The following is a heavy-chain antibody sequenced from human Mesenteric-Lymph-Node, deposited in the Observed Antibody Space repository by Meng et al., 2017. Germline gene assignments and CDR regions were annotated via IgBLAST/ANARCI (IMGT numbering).Heavy chain of an antibody. CDR1: GYTFTKYF. Sequence: ASVKVSCKASGYTFTKYFIHWVRQAPGQGLEWLGIIHPSAGDTSYAQKFQGRLTMTRDTSTGTVYMELSSLRSEDTAMYYCTRDGSDYGGDSEAFDIWGRGTRVTVSS. CDR3: TRDGSDYGGDSEAFDI. V-gene: IGHV1-46*01. D-gene: IGHD4-23*01. CDR2: IHPSAGDT. J-gene: IGHJ3*02.